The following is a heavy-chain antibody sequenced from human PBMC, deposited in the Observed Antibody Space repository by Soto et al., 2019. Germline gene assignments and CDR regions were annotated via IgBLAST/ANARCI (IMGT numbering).Heavy chain of an antibody. CDR2: INSDGSVS. CDR1: GFTFSNYW. V-gene: IGHV3-74*02. D-gene: IGHD2-15*01. J-gene: IGHJ6*03. CDR3: ARGDCVGGTCYSLAGSFYYYMDV. Sequence: EVQLVESGGGLVQPGGSLRLSCAASGFTFSNYWMYWVRQAPGKGLEWVSRINSDGSVSSHADSVRGRLTISRDNVKNTLYLHMESLRAEDTAVYFCARGDCVGGTCYSLAGSFYYYMDVWGKGTKVTVFS.